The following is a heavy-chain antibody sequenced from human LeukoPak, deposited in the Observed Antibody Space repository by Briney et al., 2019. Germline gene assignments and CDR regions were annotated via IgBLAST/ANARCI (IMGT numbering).Heavy chain of an antibody. V-gene: IGHV1-3*03. CDR2: INAGNGNT. Sequence: ASVKVSCYASGYTFTSYAMHWVRQAPGQRLEWMGWINAGNGNTKYSQEFQGRVTITRDTSASTAYMELSSLRSEDMAVYYCARGRFLEWLLNYFDYWGQGTLVTVSS. CDR3: ARGRFLEWLLNYFDY. J-gene: IGHJ4*02. D-gene: IGHD3-3*01. CDR1: GYTFTSYA.